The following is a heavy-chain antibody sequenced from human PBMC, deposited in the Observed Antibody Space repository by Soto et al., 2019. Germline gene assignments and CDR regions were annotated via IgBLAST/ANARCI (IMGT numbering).Heavy chain of an antibody. CDR2: IIPVFDKA. V-gene: IGHV1-69*01. Sequence: QVQLVQSGADVKKPGSSVKVSCKTSGGSFGSSAISWVRQAPAQGLEWMGEIIPVFDKANYAQNFQGRLTIPADERTGTVFMELSSLRSEDTAVYFCARLRRDWGDAFDLWGLGTFVTVSS. D-gene: IGHD3-16*01. J-gene: IGHJ3*01. CDR3: ARLRRDWGDAFDL. CDR1: GGSFGSSA.